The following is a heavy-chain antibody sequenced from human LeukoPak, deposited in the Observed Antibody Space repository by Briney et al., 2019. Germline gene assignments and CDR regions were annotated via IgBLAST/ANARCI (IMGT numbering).Heavy chain of an antibody. Sequence: GGSLRLSCAASGFTFSSYWMSWVRQAPGKGLEYVSAISSNGGSTYYANSVKGRFTISRDNSKNTLYLQMGSLRAEDTAVYYCAKGSDDAFDIWGQGTMVTVSS. CDR2: ISSNGGST. J-gene: IGHJ3*02. D-gene: IGHD2-15*01. V-gene: IGHV3-64*01. CDR1: GFTFSSYW. CDR3: AKGSDDAFDI.